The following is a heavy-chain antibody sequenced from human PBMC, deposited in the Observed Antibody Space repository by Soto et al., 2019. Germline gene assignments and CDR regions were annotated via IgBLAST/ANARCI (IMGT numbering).Heavy chain of an antibody. CDR3: ARAIGYCSGGSCPHTYYYMDV. D-gene: IGHD2-15*01. CDR1: GYTFTGYY. J-gene: IGHJ6*03. Sequence: QVQLVQSGAEVKKPGASVKVSCKASGYTFTGYYMHWVRQAPGQGLEWMGWINPNSGGTNYAQKFQGWVTMTRDTSISTAYMELSRLTSDDTAVYYCARAIGYCSGGSCPHTYYYMDVW. V-gene: IGHV1-2*04. CDR2: INPNSGGT.